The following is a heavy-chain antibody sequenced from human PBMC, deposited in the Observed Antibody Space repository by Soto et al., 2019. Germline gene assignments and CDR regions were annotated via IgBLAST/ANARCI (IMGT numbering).Heavy chain of an antibody. CDR2: VTGSGVTT. D-gene: IGHD1-26*01. CDR3: TKSQSGSYFAAFDI. Sequence: LRLSCVVSGDSFDTYVINWVRQAPGKGLEWVSAVTGSGVTTWYAESIKGRFTISRDNSKNTVFLQMNSLTAEDTALYYCTKSQSGSYFAAFDIWGQGTMVTVSS. V-gene: IGHV3-23*01. CDR1: GDSFDTYV. J-gene: IGHJ3*02.